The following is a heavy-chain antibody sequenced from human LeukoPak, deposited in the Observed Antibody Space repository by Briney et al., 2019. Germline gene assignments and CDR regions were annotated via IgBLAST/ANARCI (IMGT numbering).Heavy chain of an antibody. J-gene: IGHJ3*01. Sequence: GESLKISSEGSGYTFNTYWIAWVHQMPGKGLEGMGIIDPDDSDTRYSPSFQGQVTISADTSVSRAYLQWSRVKASDTAIYSCATPNNTFYCDSRGYDGFDVWGQGTMVTVSS. V-gene: IGHV5-51*07. CDR3: ATPNNTFYCDSRGYDGFDV. D-gene: IGHD3-22*01. CDR1: GYTFNTYW. CDR2: IDPDDSDT.